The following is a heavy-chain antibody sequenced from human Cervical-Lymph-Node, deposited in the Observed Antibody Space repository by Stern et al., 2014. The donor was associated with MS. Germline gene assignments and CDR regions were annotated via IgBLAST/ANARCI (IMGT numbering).Heavy chain of an antibody. CDR2: ISYSGST. J-gene: IGHJ5*02. CDR1: GGSISRTNYY. Sequence: QVQLQESGPGLVKPSETLSLTCTVSGGSISRTNYYWAWVRQSPGKGLEWIASISYSGSTYYNPSLRSRVTISVDTSQNQFSLEMRSVTAADTAVYFCAGQELDLGVPPARGYKPNNWFDPWGQGTLVTVSS. D-gene: IGHD2-2*01. V-gene: IGHV4-39*01. CDR3: AGQELDLGVPPARGYKPNNWFDP.